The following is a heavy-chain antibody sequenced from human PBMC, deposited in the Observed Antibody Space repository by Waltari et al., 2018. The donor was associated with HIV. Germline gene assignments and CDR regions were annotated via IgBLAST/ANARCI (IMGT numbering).Heavy chain of an antibody. CDR1: GFTFSNAW. D-gene: IGHD6-19*01. Sequence: EVQLVESGGGLVKPGGYLRLSCAAFGFTFSNAWLSGSRQAPGKGLEWVGRIKSKTDGGTTDYAAPVKGRFTISRDDSKNTLYLQMNSLKTEDTAVYYCTTISVRSGWYGGFDYWGQGTLVTVSS. CDR3: TTISVRSGWYGGFDY. V-gene: IGHV3-15*01. J-gene: IGHJ4*02. CDR2: IKSKTDGGTT.